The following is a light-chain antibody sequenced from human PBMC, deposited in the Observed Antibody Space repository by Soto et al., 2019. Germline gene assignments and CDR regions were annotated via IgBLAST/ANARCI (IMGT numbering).Light chain of an antibody. CDR2: EGS. Sequence: QSALTQPASVSGSPGQSITISCTGTSSDVGSYNLVSWYQQHSGKAPKLMIYEGSKRPSGVSNRFSGSKSGNTASLTISGLQAEDEADYYCCSYAGSSTFAYVFGTGTKLTVL. V-gene: IGLV2-23*03. CDR3: CSYAGSSTFAYV. J-gene: IGLJ1*01. CDR1: SSDVGSYNL.